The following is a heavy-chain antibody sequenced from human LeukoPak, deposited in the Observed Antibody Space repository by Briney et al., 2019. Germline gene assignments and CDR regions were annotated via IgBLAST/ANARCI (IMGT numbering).Heavy chain of an antibody. V-gene: IGHV3-30*18. CDR1: GFTFSSYG. CDR2: ISYVGSNK. CDR3: AKDKGVAGTADYFDY. D-gene: IGHD6-19*01. Sequence: GGSLRLSCAASGFTFSSYGMHWVRQAPGKGLEWVAVISYVGSNKYYADSVKGRFTISRDNAKNTLYLQMNSLRAEDTAVFYCAKDKGVAGTADYFDYWGQGTLVTVSS. J-gene: IGHJ4*02.